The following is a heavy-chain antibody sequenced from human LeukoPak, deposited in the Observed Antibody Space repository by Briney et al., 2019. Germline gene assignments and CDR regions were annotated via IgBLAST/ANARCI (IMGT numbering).Heavy chain of an antibody. Sequence: GGSLRLSCAASGFTFSSYSMNWVRQAPGKGLEWVSSISSSSSYIYYADSVKGRFTISRGNAKNSLYLQMNSLRAEDTAVYYCARGEVLLWFGESESGYYYGMDVWGKGTTVTVSS. CDR1: GFTFSSYS. V-gene: IGHV3-21*01. J-gene: IGHJ6*04. CDR2: ISSSSSYI. CDR3: ARGEVLLWFGESESGYYYGMDV. D-gene: IGHD3-10*01.